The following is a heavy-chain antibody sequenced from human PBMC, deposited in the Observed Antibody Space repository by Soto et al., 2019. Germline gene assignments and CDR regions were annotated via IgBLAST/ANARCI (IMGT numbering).Heavy chain of an antibody. CDR2: IWYDGSNK. Sequence: QVQLVESGGGVVQPGRSLRLSCAASGFTFSSYGMHWVRQAPGKGLEWVAVIWYDGSNKYYADSVKGRFTISRDNSKNTLYLQMNSLRAEDTAVYYCAREVPNAAAAHNWFDPWGQGTLVTVSS. CDR3: AREVPNAAAAHNWFDP. J-gene: IGHJ5*02. V-gene: IGHV3-33*01. CDR1: GFTFSSYG. D-gene: IGHD2-2*01.